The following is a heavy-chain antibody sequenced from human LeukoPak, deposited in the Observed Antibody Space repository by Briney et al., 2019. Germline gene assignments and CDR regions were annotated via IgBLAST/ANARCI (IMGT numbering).Heavy chain of an antibody. J-gene: IGHJ5*02. CDR1: GGSISSGDYY. D-gene: IGHD5-12*01. Sequence: SETLSLTCTVSGGSISSGDYYWSWIRQPPGKGLEWIGYIYYSGSTYYNPSLKSRVTISVDTSKNQFSLKLSSVTAADTAVYYCARNSGYEYHPRYNWFDPWGQGTLVTVSS. V-gene: IGHV4-30-4*01. CDR2: IYYSGST. CDR3: ARNSGYEYHPRYNWFDP.